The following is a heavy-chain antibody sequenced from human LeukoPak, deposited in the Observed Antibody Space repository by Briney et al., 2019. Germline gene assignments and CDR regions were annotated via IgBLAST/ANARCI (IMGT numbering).Heavy chain of an antibody. V-gene: IGHV3-21*01. J-gene: IGHJ4*02. CDR1: GFTFSSYS. CDR3: ARGRYDFWSGYHPIADY. Sequence: GVSLRLSCAASGFTFSSYSMNWVRQAPGKGLEWVSSISSSSSYIYYADSVKGRFTISRDNAKNSLYLQMNSLRVEDTAVYYCARGRYDFWSGYHPIADYWGQGTLVTVSS. CDR2: ISSSSSYI. D-gene: IGHD3-3*01.